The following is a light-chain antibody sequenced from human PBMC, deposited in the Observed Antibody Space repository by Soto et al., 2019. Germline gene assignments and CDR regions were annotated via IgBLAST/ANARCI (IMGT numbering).Light chain of an antibody. CDR3: CSYAGSSTV. CDR2: EVS. Sequence: QSVLTQPASVSGSPGQSITISCTGTSSDVGSYNLVSWYQQHPGKAHKLMIYEVSKRPSGVSNRFSGSKSGNTASLTIYGLQAEDEADYYCCSYAGSSTVFGTGTKVTVL. J-gene: IGLJ1*01. CDR1: SSDVGSYNL. V-gene: IGLV2-23*02.